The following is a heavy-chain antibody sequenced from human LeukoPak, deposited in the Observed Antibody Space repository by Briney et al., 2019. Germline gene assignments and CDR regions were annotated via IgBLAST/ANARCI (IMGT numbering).Heavy chain of an antibody. CDR3: ARENSGWNDY. J-gene: IGHJ4*02. Sequence: SQTLSLTCTVSGGSISSGGYYWSWIRQHPGKGLEWIGYIYYSGSTYYNPSLKSRVTISVDTSKNQFSLKLSSVTAADTAVYYCARENSGWNDYWGQGTLVTVSS. D-gene: IGHD6-19*01. V-gene: IGHV4-31*03. CDR1: GGSISSGGYY. CDR2: IYYSGST.